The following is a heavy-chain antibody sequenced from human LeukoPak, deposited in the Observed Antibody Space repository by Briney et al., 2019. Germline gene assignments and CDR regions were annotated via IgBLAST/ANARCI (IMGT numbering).Heavy chain of an antibody. J-gene: IGHJ3*02. D-gene: IGHD5-18*01. V-gene: IGHV3-23*01. CDR2: ISGSGGSK. Sequence: GGSLRLSCAASGFTFSSYAMSWVRQAPGKGLEWVSGISGSGGSKYYADSVKGRFTISRDNSNNTLYLQMNSLRADDTAVYYCAKYHSYGPIDAFDIWGQGTMVTVSS. CDR3: AKYHSYGPIDAFDI. CDR1: GFTFSSYA.